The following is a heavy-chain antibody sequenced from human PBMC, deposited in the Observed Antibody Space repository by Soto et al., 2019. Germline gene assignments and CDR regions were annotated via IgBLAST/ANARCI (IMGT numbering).Heavy chain of an antibody. CDR2: INPNSGGT. V-gene: IGHV1-2*02. Sequence: GASVNVSCKASGYTFTGYYMHWVRQAPGQGLEGMGWINPNSGGTNYAQKFQGRVTMTRDTSINTADMELSRLRSDETAVYYCARDLIAAAGTNNYWGQGTLVTVSS. CDR1: GYTFTGYY. J-gene: IGHJ4*02. D-gene: IGHD6-13*01. CDR3: ARDLIAAAGTNNY.